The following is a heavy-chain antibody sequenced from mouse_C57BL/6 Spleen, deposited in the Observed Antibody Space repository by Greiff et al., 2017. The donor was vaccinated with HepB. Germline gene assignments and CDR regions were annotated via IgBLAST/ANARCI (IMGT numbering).Heavy chain of an antibody. CDR3: ARGGHRPYWYFDV. D-gene: IGHD3-1*01. V-gene: IGHV5-6*01. Sequence: EVKLMESGGDLVKPGGSLKLSCAASGFTFSSYGMSWVRQTPDKRLEWVATISSGGSYTYYPDSVKGRFTISRDNAKNTLYLQMSSLKSEDTAMYYCARGGHRPYWYFDVWGTGTTVTVSS. J-gene: IGHJ1*03. CDR1: GFTFSSYG. CDR2: ISSGGSYT.